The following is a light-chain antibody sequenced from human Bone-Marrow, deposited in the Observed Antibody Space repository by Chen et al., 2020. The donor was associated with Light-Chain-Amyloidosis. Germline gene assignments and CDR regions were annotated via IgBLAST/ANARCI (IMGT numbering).Light chain of an antibody. CDR3: QSADSSGTYEVI. CDR1: DLPTKY. J-gene: IGLJ2*01. V-gene: IGLV3-25*03. Sequence: SYALTQPPPVSVSPGQTARITCSGDDLPTKYAYWYQQNPGQAPVLVIHRDTERPSGISERFSGSSSGTTATLTISGVQAEDEADYHCQSADSSGTYEVIFGGGTKLTVL. CDR2: RDT.